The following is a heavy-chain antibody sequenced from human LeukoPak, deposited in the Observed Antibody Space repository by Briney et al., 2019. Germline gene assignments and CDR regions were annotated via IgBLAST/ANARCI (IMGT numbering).Heavy chain of an antibody. Sequence: SETLSLTCTVSGYSISSGYYWGWIRQPPGKGLEWIGSIYHSGSTYYNSSLKSRVTISVDTSKNQFSLKLSSVTAADTAVYYCARGGYFDWLENFQHWGQGTLVTVSS. CDR1: GYSISSGYY. CDR2: IYHSGST. V-gene: IGHV4-38-2*02. D-gene: IGHD3-9*01. J-gene: IGHJ1*01. CDR3: ARGGYFDWLENFQH.